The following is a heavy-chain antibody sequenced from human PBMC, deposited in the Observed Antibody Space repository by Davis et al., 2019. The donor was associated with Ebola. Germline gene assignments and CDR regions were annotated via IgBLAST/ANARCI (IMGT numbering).Heavy chain of an antibody. CDR3: TTDAKITLFGVVIIGRNHYYGMDV. J-gene: IGHJ6*02. Sequence: GESLKISCTASGFTFKDAWMNWVRQAPGKGLEWVGRIQSEADGGATDYAAPVQGRFIFSRDDSKNTLYLQMNSLKTEDTAVYYCTTDAKITLFGVVIIGRNHYYGMDVWGQGTTVTVSS. CDR2: IQSEADGGAT. D-gene: IGHD3-3*01. V-gene: IGHV3-15*07. CDR1: GFTFKDAW.